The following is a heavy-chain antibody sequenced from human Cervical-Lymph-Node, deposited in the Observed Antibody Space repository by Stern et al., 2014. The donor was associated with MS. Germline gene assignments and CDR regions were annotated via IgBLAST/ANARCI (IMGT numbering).Heavy chain of an antibody. J-gene: IGHJ4*02. Sequence: QVQLQESGPGLVKPSGTLSLTCAVSGGSISSSNWWSWVRQPPGKGLEWIGEIYHSGSTNYNPSLKSRFTISVDKSKNQFSLKLISVPAADTAVYYCARAVMATIKHFDYWGQGTLVTVSS. D-gene: IGHD5-24*01. V-gene: IGHV4-4*02. CDR3: ARAVMATIKHFDY. CDR2: IYHSGST. CDR1: GGSISSSNW.